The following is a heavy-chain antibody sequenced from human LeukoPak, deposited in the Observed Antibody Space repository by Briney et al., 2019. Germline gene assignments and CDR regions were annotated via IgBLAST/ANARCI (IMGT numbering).Heavy chain of an antibody. D-gene: IGHD1-1*01. V-gene: IGHV4-59*01. CDR1: GASFSTNY. CDR2: VFDSGST. Sequence: ASETLSLTCSVSGASFSTNYWSWLRQPPGRGLEWIGYVFDSGSTNYNPSLKSRVTISVDTSTKQFSLRLSSVTAADTAVYYCARLYQQSKWKYYYYYMDVWGKGTAVTVSS. J-gene: IGHJ6*03. CDR3: ARLYQQSKWKYYYYYMDV.